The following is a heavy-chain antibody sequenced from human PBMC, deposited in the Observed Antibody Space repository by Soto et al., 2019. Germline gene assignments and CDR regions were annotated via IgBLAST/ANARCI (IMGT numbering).Heavy chain of an antibody. V-gene: IGHV1-69*01. Sequence: QVHLVQSGAEVKKPGSSVKVSCKVSGGTHSSYAITWVRQAPGQGLEWMGGIIPIFGTRDYAQTFQGRVTITAAPSTSTAYLELSGLTSDDTGVYYCARDGSDYSTSGHYDPWGQGTLVTVSS. CDR2: IIPIFGTR. J-gene: IGHJ5*02. D-gene: IGHD3-22*01. CDR1: GGTHSSYA. CDR3: ARDGSDYSTSGHYDP.